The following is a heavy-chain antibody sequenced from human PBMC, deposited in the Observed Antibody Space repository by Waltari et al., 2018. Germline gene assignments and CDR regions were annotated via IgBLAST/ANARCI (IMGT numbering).Heavy chain of an antibody. CDR3: AKSLSDPTVGGLDV. D-gene: IGHD1-26*01. CDR1: GFTFGRSA. Sequence: EVQLVESGGGLVQPGGSLRLSCEASGFTFGRSAMTWVRQVPGKGLDWVSAMCGVGGTIYYADSVQGRFIISRDPAKNTLFLQLNSLRVEDTAVYFCAKSLSDPTVGGLDVWGQGTPVTVSS. J-gene: IGHJ6*02. V-gene: IGHV3-23*04. CDR2: MCGVGGTI.